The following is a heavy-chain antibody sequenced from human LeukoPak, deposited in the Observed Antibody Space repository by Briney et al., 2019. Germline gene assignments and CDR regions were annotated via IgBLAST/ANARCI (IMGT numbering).Heavy chain of an antibody. Sequence: GGSLRLSCAASGFTFSTYAMSWVRQAPGKGLEWDSTISGNGGTTYYADSMKGRFTISRDNSKNTLYLQMNSLRVEDTAVYYCAKPPPDSSSWLFDHWGQGTLVTVSS. CDR1: GFTFSTYA. D-gene: IGHD6-13*01. CDR2: ISGNGGTT. J-gene: IGHJ4*02. CDR3: AKPPPDSSSWLFDH. V-gene: IGHV3-23*01.